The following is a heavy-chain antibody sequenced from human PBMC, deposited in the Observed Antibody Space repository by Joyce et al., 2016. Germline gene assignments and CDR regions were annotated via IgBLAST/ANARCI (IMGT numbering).Heavy chain of an antibody. D-gene: IGHD3-16*02. J-gene: IGHJ3*02. CDR2: ISGSGTST. CDR1: GFTFSSYA. V-gene: IGHV3-23*01. CDR3: AKALSPYYDYIWGSYLDAFDI. Sequence: EVQLLESGGGLVQPGGSLRLSCAASGFTFSSYAMSWVRQAPGKGLDWVSSISGSGTSTYYADSVKGRFTISRDNSKNTLYLQMNSLRAEDTAVYYCAKALSPYYDYIWGSYLDAFDIWGQGTMVTVSS.